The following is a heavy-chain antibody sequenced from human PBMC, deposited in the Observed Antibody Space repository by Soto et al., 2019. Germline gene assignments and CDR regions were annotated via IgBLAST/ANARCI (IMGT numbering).Heavy chain of an antibody. V-gene: IGHV3-11*01. CDR3: AREAPYSSSSMFRGYGMDV. Sequence: PGGSLRLSCAASGFTFSDYYMSWIRQAPGKGLEWVSYISSSGSTIYYADSVKGRFTISRDNAKNSLYLQMNSLRAEDTAVYYCAREAPYSSSSMFRGYGMDVWGQGTTVTVSS. CDR2: ISSSGSTI. J-gene: IGHJ6*02. D-gene: IGHD6-6*01. CDR1: GFTFSDYY.